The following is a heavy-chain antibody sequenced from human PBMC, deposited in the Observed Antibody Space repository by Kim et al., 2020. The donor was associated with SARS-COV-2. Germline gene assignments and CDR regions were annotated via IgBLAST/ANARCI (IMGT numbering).Heavy chain of an antibody. CDR3: ARKPRPKVLGGYYYYGMDV. D-gene: IGHD3-16*01. Sequence: ASVKVSCKASGYTFTSYGISWVRQAPGQGLEWMGWISAYNGNTNYAQKLQGRVTMTTDTSTSTAYMELRSLRSDDTAVYYCARKPRPKVLGGYYYYGMDVWGQGTTVTVSS. V-gene: IGHV1-18*01. CDR2: ISAYNGNT. CDR1: GYTFTSYG. J-gene: IGHJ6*02.